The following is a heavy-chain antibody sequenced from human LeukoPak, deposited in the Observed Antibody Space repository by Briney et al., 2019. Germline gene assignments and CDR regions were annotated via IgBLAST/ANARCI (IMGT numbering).Heavy chain of an antibody. CDR2: ISYDGSNK. CDR3: AKEFYFDY. J-gene: IGHJ4*02. Sequence: GRSLRLSCAASGFTFSSYGMHWVRQAPGKGLEWVAVISYDGSNKYYADSVKGRFTISRDNSKNTLYLQVNSLRAEDTAVYYCAKEFYFDYWGQGTLVTVSS. CDR1: GFTFSSYG. V-gene: IGHV3-30*18.